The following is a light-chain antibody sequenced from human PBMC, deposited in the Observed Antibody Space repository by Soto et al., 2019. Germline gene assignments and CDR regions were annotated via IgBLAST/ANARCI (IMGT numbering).Light chain of an antibody. V-gene: IGKV4-1*01. CDR3: QQYYSTPWT. CDR1: QSIFYSSNNKNY. Sequence: DIVMTQSPDSLAVSLGERATINCKSSQSIFYSSNNKNYLTWYQQKPGQPPKLLIYWASTRESGVPDRFSGSGSGTHFTLTLSSLQAEDVAVYYCQQYYSTPWTFGQGTKVEIK. J-gene: IGKJ1*01. CDR2: WAS.